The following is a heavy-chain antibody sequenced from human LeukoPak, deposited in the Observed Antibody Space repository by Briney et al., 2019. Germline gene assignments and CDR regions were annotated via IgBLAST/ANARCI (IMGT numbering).Heavy chain of an antibody. CDR2: ISGGGSTI. Sequence: GGSLRLSCAASGFTFSSYSMNWVRQAPGKALEWVSYISGGGSTIYYADFVKGRFAISRDNAKNTLYLQLISLTDEDTAVYYCARDRYGDYVFDYWGQGTLVTVSS. CDR1: GFTFSSYS. J-gene: IGHJ4*02. D-gene: IGHD4-17*01. V-gene: IGHV3-48*02. CDR3: ARDRYGDYVFDY.